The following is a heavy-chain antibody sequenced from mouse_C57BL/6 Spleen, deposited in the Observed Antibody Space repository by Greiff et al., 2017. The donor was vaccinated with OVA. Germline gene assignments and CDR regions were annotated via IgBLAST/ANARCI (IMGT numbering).Heavy chain of an antibody. V-gene: IGHV1-19*01. CDR3: AREGWFAY. CDR2: INPYNGGT. CDR1: GYTFTDYY. J-gene: IGHJ3*01. Sequence: VQLQQSGTELVKPGASVKMSCKASGYTFTDYYMNWVKQSHGKSLEWIGVINPYNGGTSYNQKFKGKATLTVDKSSSTAYMELNSLTSEDSAVYYCAREGWFAYWGQGTLVTVSA.